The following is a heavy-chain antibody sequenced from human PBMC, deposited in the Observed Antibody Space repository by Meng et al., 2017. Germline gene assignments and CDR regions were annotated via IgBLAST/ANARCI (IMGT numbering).Heavy chain of an antibody. V-gene: IGHV3-23*04. J-gene: IGHJ4*02. D-gene: IGHD3-10*01. CDR1: GFTFSSYA. CDR2: ISGSGGST. Sequence: AQLVESGGGLVPPGGALRLSCAASGFTFSSYAMSWVRQAPGKGLEWVSAISGSGGSTYYADSVKGRFTISRDNSKNTLYLQMNSLRAEDTAVYYCAKDFRVTMVRGAHHAPRGFDYWGQGTLVTVSS. CDR3: AKDFRVTMVRGAHHAPRGFDY.